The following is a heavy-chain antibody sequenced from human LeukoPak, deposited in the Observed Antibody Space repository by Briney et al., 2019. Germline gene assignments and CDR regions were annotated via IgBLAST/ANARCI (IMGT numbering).Heavy chain of an antibody. CDR3: ARVGVEEIFNWFDP. Sequence: SETLSLTCTVSGGSISSYYWSWIRQPAGKGLEWIGRIYTSGSTNYNPSLKSRVTMSVDTSKNQFSLKLSSVTAADTAVYYCARVGVEEIFNWFDPWGQGTLVTVSS. CDR2: IYTSGST. D-gene: IGHD3-3*01. J-gene: IGHJ5*02. V-gene: IGHV4-4*07. CDR1: GGSISSYY.